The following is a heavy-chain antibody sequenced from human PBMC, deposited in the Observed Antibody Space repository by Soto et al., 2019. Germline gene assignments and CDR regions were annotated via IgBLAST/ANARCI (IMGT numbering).Heavy chain of an antibody. J-gene: IGHJ4*02. CDR2: IFPSGTT. V-gene: IGHV4-30-2*01. CDR1: GGYLRGASDS. CDR3: ARSREFDY. Sequence: PSETLSLSCSVAGGYLRGASDSWNWIRQTPGKGLEWIGYIFPSGTTYYNPSLRSRVTISIDVSKNQFSLSLRSLTAADTAVYYCARSREFDYWSQGTLVTVSS.